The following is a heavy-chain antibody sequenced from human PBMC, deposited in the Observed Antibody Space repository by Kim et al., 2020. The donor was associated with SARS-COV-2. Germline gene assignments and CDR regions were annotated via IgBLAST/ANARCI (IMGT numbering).Heavy chain of an antibody. CDR1: GGSISSGGYY. D-gene: IGHD3-10*01. Sequence: SETLSLTCTVSGGSISSGGYYWSWIRQHPGKGLAWIGYIYYSGSTYYNPSLKSRVTISVDTSKNQFSLKLSSVTAADTAVYYCARTDMVRGDPSYYGMDVWGQGTTVTVSS. CDR2: IYYSGST. CDR3: ARTDMVRGDPSYYGMDV. J-gene: IGHJ6*02. V-gene: IGHV4-31*03.